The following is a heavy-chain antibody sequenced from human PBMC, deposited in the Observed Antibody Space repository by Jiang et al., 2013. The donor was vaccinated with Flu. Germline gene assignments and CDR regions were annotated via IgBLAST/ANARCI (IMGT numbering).Heavy chain of an antibody. D-gene: IGHD3-10*01. CDR2: ISGSGGST. V-gene: IGHV3-23*01. J-gene: IGHJ4*02. Sequence: RLSCAASGFTFSSYAMSWVRQAPGKGLEWVSAISGSGGSTYYADSVKGRFTISRDNSKNTLYLQMNSLRAEDTAVYYCARPRYGSGSYYNLAYWGQGTLVTVSS. CDR3: ARPRYGSGSYYNLAY. CDR1: GFTFSSYA.